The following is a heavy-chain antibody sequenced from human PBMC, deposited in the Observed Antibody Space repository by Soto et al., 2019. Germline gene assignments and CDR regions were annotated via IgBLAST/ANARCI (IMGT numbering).Heavy chain of an antibody. V-gene: IGHV1-3*01. J-gene: IGHJ6*03. CDR2: INAGNGNT. Sequence: ASVKVSCKASGYTFTSYAMHWVRQAPGQRLEWMGWINAGNGNTKYSQKFQGRVTITRDTSASTAYMELSSLRSEDTAVYYCASIGGVVTYYYYYMDVWGKGTTVTVSS. D-gene: IGHD3-3*01. CDR3: ASIGGVVTYYYYYMDV. CDR1: GYTFTSYA.